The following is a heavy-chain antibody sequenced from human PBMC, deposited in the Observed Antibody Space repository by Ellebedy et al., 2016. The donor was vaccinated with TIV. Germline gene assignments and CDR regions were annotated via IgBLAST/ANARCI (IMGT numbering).Heavy chain of an antibody. CDR2: VNGGGVST. Sequence: GESLKISCEASGFTFSYYWMHWVRQAPGKGLVWVSRVNGGGVSTSYSDSVKGRFTISRDNAKKTLYLQMNSLRAEDTAVYCCTRTLTSYYFDYWGQGALVTVSS. CDR1: GFTFSYYW. CDR3: TRTLTSYYFDY. D-gene: IGHD2-21*02. V-gene: IGHV3-74*01. J-gene: IGHJ4*02.